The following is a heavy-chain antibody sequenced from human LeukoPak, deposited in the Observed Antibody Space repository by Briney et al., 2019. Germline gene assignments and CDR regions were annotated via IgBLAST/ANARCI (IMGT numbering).Heavy chain of an antibody. CDR3: AKARDMYCTNGVCYGVDY. D-gene: IGHD2-8*01. V-gene: IGHV3-30-3*01. CDR2: ISYDGSNK. Sequence: GGSLRLSCAASGFTFSSYAMHWVRQAPGKGLEWVAVISYDGSNKYYADSVKGRFTISRDNSKNTLYLQMNSLRAEDTAVYYCAKARDMYCTNGVCYGVDYWGQGTLVTVSS. CDR1: GFTFSSYA. J-gene: IGHJ4*02.